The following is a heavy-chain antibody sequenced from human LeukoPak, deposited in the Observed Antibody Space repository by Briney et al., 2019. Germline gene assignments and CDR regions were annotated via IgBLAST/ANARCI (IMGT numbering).Heavy chain of an antibody. J-gene: IGHJ6*03. Sequence: ASVKVSCKTSGYIFTIYYLHWVRQAPGQGLEWMGGIIPIFGTANYAQKFQGRVTITADKSTSTAYMELSSLRSEDTAVYYCARGPPFFRTGVKNYYYYYMDVWGKGTTVTVSS. CDR2: IIPIFGTA. CDR3: ARGPPFFRTGVKNYYYYYMDV. V-gene: IGHV1-69*06. D-gene: IGHD2-8*02. CDR1: GYIFTIYY.